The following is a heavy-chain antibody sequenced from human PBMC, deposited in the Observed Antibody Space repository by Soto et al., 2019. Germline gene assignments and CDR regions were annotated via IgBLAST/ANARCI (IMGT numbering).Heavy chain of an antibody. V-gene: IGHV1-58*01. CDR1: GFTFTSSA. D-gene: IGHD3-9*01. Sequence: SVKVSCKASGFTFTSSAVQWVRQARGQRLEWIGWIVVGSGNTNYAQKFQERVTITRDMSTSTAYMELSSLRSEDTAVYYCAADWADWLSSTNWFDPWGQGTLVTVSS. CDR2: IVVGSGNT. CDR3: AADWADWLSSTNWFDP. J-gene: IGHJ5*02.